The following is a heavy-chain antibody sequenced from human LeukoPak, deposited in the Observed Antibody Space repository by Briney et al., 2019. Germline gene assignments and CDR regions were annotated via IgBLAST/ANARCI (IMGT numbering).Heavy chain of an antibody. CDR3: ARIPGDRPDD. D-gene: IGHD7-27*01. CDR2: MYFGERT. V-gene: IGHV4-59*01. J-gene: IGHJ4*02. CDR1: GDSMTSYY. Sequence: SETLSLTCTVSGDSMTSYYWSWILQPPGKGLEWVGYMYFGERTNYNPSLKSRATISIDTSKKQFSLNLKSVTAADTAVYYCARIPGDRPDDWGQGTLVTVS.